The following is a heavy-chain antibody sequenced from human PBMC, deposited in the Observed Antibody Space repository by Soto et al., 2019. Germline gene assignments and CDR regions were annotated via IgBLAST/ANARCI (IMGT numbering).Heavy chain of an antibody. CDR2: TSYDGSNK. J-gene: IGHJ6*02. CDR3: AKGSASSGWPPSSRTSYYYYGMVV. V-gene: IGHV3-30*18. D-gene: IGHD6-19*01. Sequence: QVQLVESGGGVVQPGRSLRLSCAASGFTFSSYGMHWVRQAPGKGLEWVAVTSYDGSNKYYADSVKGRFTISRDNSKNTVYLQMNSLRAEDTAVYYCAKGSASSGWPPSSRTSYYYYGMVVWGQGTTVTVSS. CDR1: GFTFSSYG.